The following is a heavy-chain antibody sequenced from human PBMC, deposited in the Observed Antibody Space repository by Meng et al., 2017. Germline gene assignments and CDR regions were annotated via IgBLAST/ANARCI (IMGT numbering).Heavy chain of an antibody. J-gene: IGHJ4*02. CDR1: GYTFTGYY. V-gene: IGHV1-2*06. CDR2: INPNSGGT. CDR3: ARDLNYYDSSGYSSLFDY. D-gene: IGHD3-22*01. Sequence: QVKLVQSGAEVKKPGASVKVSCKASGYTFTGYYMHWVRQAPGQGLEWMGRINPNSGGTNYAQKFQGRVTMTRDTSISTAYMELSRLRSDDTAVYYCARDLNYYDSSGYSSLFDYWGQGTLVTVSS.